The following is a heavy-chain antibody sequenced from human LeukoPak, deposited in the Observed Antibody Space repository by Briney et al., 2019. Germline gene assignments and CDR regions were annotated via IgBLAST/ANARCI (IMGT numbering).Heavy chain of an antibody. J-gene: IGHJ6*02. D-gene: IGHD6-19*01. Sequence: ALRLSCAASGFTFSDYYMSWIRQAPGKVLEWVSYISSSGSTIYYADSVKGRFIISRDNAKNSLYLQMNMLRAEETAVYYCARMTAQYSSGWSDRRPCYYYGMDVWGQGTPVTVSS. CDR2: ISSSGSTI. CDR1: GFTFSDYY. V-gene: IGHV3-11*01. CDR3: ARMTAQYSSGWSDRRPCYYYGMDV.